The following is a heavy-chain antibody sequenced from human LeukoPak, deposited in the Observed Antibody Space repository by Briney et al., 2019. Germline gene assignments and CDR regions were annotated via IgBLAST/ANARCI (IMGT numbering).Heavy chain of an antibody. Sequence: GESPKISCKASGYTFNSYCIAWVRQMPGKGLEWMGIIHPGDSKTTYSPSFQGQVTISADKSITSAYLQWSRLKASDSAMYYCAYFGGGGYDIWGQGTVVSFSS. J-gene: IGHJ3*02. D-gene: IGHD3-10*01. V-gene: IGHV5-51*01. CDR2: IHPGDSKT. CDR3: AYFGGGGYDI. CDR1: GYTFNSYC.